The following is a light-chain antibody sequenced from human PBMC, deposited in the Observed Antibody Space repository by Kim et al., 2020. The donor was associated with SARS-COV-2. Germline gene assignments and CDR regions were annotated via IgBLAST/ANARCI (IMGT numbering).Light chain of an antibody. CDR1: QSVSSN. J-gene: IGKJ1*01. V-gene: IGKV3-15*01. CDR3: EQYNDWPPWT. Sequence: EIVMTQSPGTLSVSPGQRATLFCRASQSVSSNLAWYQQTPGQAPRLLIYGASTRASGIPARFSGSGSGTEFTRTISSLQSEDFAVYYCEQYNDWPPWTFGQGTKVDIK. CDR2: GAS.